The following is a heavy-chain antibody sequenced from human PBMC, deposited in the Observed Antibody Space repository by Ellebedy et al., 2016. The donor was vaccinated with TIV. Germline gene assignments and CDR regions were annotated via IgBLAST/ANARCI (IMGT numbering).Heavy chain of an antibody. CDR3: ARESEVGCMDV. CDR1: GFTFSLYS. Sequence: GESLKISCAASGFTFSLYSMNWVRQAPGKGLEWISYISSGSSSIYYADSVKGRFTITRDNDKNLLYLQMSSLRAEDTAVYYCARESEVGCMDVWGQGNTVTVSS. J-gene: IGHJ6*02. V-gene: IGHV3-48*01. D-gene: IGHD1-26*01. CDR2: ISSGSSSI.